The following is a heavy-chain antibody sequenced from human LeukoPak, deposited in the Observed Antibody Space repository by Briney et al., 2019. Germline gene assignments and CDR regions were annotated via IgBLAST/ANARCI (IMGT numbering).Heavy chain of an antibody. D-gene: IGHD2/OR15-2a*01. CDR3: ARDTSAFDI. Sequence: SETLSLTCSVSGGSISSYYWSWIRQPAGDGLEWIGRIYTSGSTNYNPSLKSRVTKSVYTSKNQFSLTLSSVAASDTTVYYCARDTSAFDIWRQGAIVTVTS. J-gene: IGHJ3*02. V-gene: IGHV4-4*07. CDR1: GGSISSYY. CDR2: IYTSGST.